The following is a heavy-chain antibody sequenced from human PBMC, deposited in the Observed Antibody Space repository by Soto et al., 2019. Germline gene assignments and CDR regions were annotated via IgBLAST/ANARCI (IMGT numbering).Heavy chain of an antibody. CDR2: IYYSGST. J-gene: IGHJ4*02. D-gene: IGHD4-17*01. CDR3: ARRGGYGDYFIDY. V-gene: IGHV4-39*01. CDR1: GGSISSSSYY. Sequence: PSETLSLTCTVSGGSISSSSYYWGWIRQPPGKGLEWIGSIYYSGSTYYNPSLKSRVTISVDTSRNQFSLKLSSVTAADTAVYYCARRGGYGDYFIDYWGQGNLVTVSS.